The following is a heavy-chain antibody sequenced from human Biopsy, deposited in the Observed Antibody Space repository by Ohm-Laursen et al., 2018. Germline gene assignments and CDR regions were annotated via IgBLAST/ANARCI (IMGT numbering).Heavy chain of an antibody. CDR1: GGSMSSYY. Sequence: GTLSLTCAVSGGSMSSYYWTWIRQPPGKGPEWIGYIYYSGSTNYNPSLKSRVTISVDTSKNQFSLRLNSVTAADTAVYYCARATNSTGWPYYYFYSMDVWGQGTTVTVSS. CDR3: ARATNSTGWPYYYFYSMDV. J-gene: IGHJ6*02. V-gene: IGHV4-59*01. D-gene: IGHD2/OR15-2a*01. CDR2: IYYSGST.